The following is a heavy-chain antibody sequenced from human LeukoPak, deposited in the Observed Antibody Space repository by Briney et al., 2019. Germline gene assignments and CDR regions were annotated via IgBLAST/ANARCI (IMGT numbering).Heavy chain of an antibody. V-gene: IGHV3-21*01. CDR3: ARDTGAVARGLHVYFDY. D-gene: IGHD6-19*01. J-gene: IGHJ4*02. CDR1: GFTFSSYS. CDR2: ISSSSSYI. Sequence: PGGSLRLSCAASGFTFSSYSMNWVRQAPGKGLEWVSSISSSSSYIYYADSVKGRFTISRDNAKNSLYLQMNSLRAVDTAVYYCARDTGAVARGLHVYFDYWGQGTLVTVSS.